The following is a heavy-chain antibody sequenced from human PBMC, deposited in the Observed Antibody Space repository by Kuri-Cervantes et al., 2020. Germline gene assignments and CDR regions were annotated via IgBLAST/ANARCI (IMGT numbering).Heavy chain of an antibody. Sequence: LRLSCTVSGGSISSGGYYWSWIRQHPGKGLEWIGYIYYSGSTYYNPSLKSRVTISVDTSKNQFSLKLSSVTAADTAVYYCARVGVPHYYDSSGPPTYWGQGTLVTVSS. CDR3: ARVGVPHYYDSSGPPTY. V-gene: IGHV4-31*03. CDR1: GGSISSGGYY. CDR2: IYYSGST. D-gene: IGHD3-22*01. J-gene: IGHJ4*02.